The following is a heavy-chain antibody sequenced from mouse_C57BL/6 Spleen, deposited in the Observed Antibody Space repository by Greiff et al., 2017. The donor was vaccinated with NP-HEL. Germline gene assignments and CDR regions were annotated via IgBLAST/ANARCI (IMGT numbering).Heavy chain of an antibody. J-gene: IGHJ4*01. CDR2: INPSDGGT. D-gene: IGHD2-3*01. V-gene: IGHV1-53*01. CDR3: AREGPDGYYEGGH. CDR1: GYTFTSYW. Sequence: QVQLQQSGAELVKPGASVKLSCTASGYTFTSYWMHWVKQRPGQGLEWIGKINPSDGGTNYNEKLKSRATFMEDKSSTPASLQLSSLTSGASAVYYCAREGPDGYYEGGHGGQGTAATVNS.